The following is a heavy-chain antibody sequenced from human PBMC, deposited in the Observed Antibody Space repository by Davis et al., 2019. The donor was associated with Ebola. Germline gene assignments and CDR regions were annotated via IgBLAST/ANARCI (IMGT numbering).Heavy chain of an antibody. D-gene: IGHD2-21*01. V-gene: IGHV3-11*01. J-gene: IGHJ6*02. Sequence: PGGSLRLSCAASGFTFSDFYMSWIRQGPGKGLEWVSYITSTGRTIHYADSVKGRFTISRDNAKNSLYLQMNSLRAEDTAVYYCARLRGGGGYSYYGMDVWGQGTTVTVSS. CDR1: GFTFSDFY. CDR2: ITSTGRTI. CDR3: ARLRGGGGYSYYGMDV.